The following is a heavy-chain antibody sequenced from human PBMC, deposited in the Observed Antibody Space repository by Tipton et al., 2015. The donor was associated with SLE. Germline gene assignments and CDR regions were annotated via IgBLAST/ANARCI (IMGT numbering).Heavy chain of an antibody. Sequence: TLSLICTVSGGSISSYYWSWIRQPPGKGLEWIGYIYYSGSTNYNPSLKSRVTMSVDTSKNQFSLKLNSVTAADTAVYYCARVNWAPDYWGQGTLVTVSS. V-gene: IGHV4-59*08. D-gene: IGHD3-16*01. CDR1: GGSISSYY. J-gene: IGHJ4*02. CDR2: IYYSGST. CDR3: ARVNWAPDY.